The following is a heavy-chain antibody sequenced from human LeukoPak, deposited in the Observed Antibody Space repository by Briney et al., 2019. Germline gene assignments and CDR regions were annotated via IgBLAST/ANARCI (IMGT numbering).Heavy chain of an antibody. D-gene: IGHD3-10*01. V-gene: IGHV3-64D*06. CDR2: ISSNGGGT. CDR1: GFTFSRYA. Sequence: PGGSLRLSCSASGFTFSRYAMHWVRQAPGKGLEYVSAISSNGGGTYYADSVKGRCTISRDNSKNTLYLQMSSLRAEDTAVYYCVKDGSGSYYTYYFDYWGQGTLVTVSS. J-gene: IGHJ4*02. CDR3: VKDGSGSYYTYYFDY.